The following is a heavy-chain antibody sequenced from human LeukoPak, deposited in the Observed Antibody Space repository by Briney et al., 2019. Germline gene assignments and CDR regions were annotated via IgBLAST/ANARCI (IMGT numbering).Heavy chain of an antibody. J-gene: IGHJ4*02. CDR3: ACGTYYYFDY. CDR1: GGSFSSYY. V-gene: IGHV4-59*01. CDR2: IHYGGST. Sequence: SETLSLTCTVSGGSFSSYYWSLIRQPPGKGLEWIGYIHYGGSTNYNPSLKSRVTISVDTSKNQFSPNLNSVTAADTALYYCACGTYYYFDYWGQGTLVTVSS. D-gene: IGHD1-26*01.